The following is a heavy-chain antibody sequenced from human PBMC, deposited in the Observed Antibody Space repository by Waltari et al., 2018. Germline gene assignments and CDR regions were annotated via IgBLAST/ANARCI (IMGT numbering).Heavy chain of an antibody. CDR2: VSAKSDFT. Sequence: EVQLLESGGGLVQPGGSLRLSCVASGFVFGSYAMPWVRQAPGKGLGWVSGVSAKSDFTNYADSVKGRFTISRDNSKNTLYLQMNSLRVEDAALYYCARYISRGRELMSWGQGTLVTVSS. CDR1: GFVFGSYA. J-gene: IGHJ4*02. D-gene: IGHD1-7*01. CDR3: ARYISRGRELMS. V-gene: IGHV3-23*01.